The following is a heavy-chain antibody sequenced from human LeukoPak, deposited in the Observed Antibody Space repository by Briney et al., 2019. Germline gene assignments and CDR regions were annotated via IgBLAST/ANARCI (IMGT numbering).Heavy chain of an antibody. J-gene: IGHJ4*02. CDR1: GGSISSGSYY. V-gene: IGHV4-61*02. CDR3: ARVHLSSGWYGGSGYYFDY. CDR2: IYTSGST. D-gene: IGHD6-19*01. Sequence: SETLSLTCTVSGGSISSGSYYWSWTRQPAGKGLEWIGRIYTSGSTNYNPSLKSRVTISVDTSKNQFSLKLSSVTAADTAVYYCARVHLSSGWYGGSGYYFDYWGQGTLVTVSS.